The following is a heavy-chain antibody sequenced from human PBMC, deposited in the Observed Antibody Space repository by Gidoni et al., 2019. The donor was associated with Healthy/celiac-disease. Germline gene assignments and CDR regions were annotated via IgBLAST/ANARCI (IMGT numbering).Heavy chain of an antibody. CDR1: GFTFSSYA. CDR2: ISGSGGST. J-gene: IGHJ4*02. V-gene: IGHV3-23*01. D-gene: IGHD3-10*01. CDR3: AKEGSRGGTMVRGVIIRSRTFDY. Sequence: EVQLLESGGGLVQPGGSLRLSCAASGFTFSSYAMSWGRKAPGKGLEGVSAISGSGGSTYYADSVKGRFTISRDNSKNTLYLQMNSLRAEDTAVYYCAKEGSRGGTMVRGVIIRSRTFDYWGQGTLVTVSS.